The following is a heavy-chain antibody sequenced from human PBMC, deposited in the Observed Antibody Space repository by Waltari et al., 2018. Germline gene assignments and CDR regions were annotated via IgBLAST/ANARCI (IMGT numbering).Heavy chain of an antibody. CDR3: ASHCSSTSCYLDY. D-gene: IGHD2-2*01. V-gene: IGHV3-43D*04. Sequence: EVQLVESGGVVVQPGGSLRLSCAASGLTFDDYAMHWVRQAPGKGLEWVSLISWDGGSTYYADSVKGRFTISRDNSKNSLYLQMNSLRAEDTALYYCASHCSSTSCYLDYWGQGTLVTVSS. CDR1: GLTFDDYA. CDR2: ISWDGGST. J-gene: IGHJ4*02.